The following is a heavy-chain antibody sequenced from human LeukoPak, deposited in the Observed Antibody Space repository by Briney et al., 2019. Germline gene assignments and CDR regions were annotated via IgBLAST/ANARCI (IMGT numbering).Heavy chain of an antibody. V-gene: IGHV5-51*01. CDR1: GYSFTSYW. CDR3: ARLGYYDSSGYYFDRWFDP. D-gene: IGHD3-22*01. CDR2: IYPGDSDT. Sequence: GESLQISCKGSGYSFTSYWIGWVRQMPGKGLEWMGIIYPGDSDTRYSPSFQGQVTISADKSISTAYLQWSSLKASDTAMYYCARLGYYDSSGYYFDRWFDPWGQGTLVTVSS. J-gene: IGHJ5*02.